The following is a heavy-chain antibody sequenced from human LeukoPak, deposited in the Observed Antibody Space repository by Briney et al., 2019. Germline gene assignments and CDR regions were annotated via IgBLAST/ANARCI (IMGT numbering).Heavy chain of an antibody. Sequence: SETLSLTCTVSGGSIRSYYWSWIRQPPGKGLEWIGYIYYSGSTNYNPSLKSRVTISVDTSKNQFSLKLSSVTAADTAVYYCAMYKDAFDIWGQGTMVTVSS. D-gene: IGHD1-1*01. CDR2: IYYSGST. CDR1: GGSIRSYY. CDR3: AMYKDAFDI. V-gene: IGHV4-59*12. J-gene: IGHJ3*02.